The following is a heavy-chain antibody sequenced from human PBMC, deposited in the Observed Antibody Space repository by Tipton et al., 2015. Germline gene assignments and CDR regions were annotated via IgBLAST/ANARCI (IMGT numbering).Heavy chain of an antibody. V-gene: IGHV3-23*01. D-gene: IGHD3-3*01. CDR2: INASGGSS. CDR1: GFTFSNFG. Sequence: GSLRLSCVTSGFTFSNFGMTWVRQAPGKGLEWVSDINASGGSSHFADSVKGRFTISRDNSKNTLYLQINSLTAEDTAVYYCAKGSRTVYGVITARGFDYWGQGTLVIASS. CDR3: AKGSRTVYGVITARGFDY. J-gene: IGHJ4*02.